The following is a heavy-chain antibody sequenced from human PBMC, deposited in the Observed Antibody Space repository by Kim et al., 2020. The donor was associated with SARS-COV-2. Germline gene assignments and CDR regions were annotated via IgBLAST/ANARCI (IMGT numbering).Heavy chain of an antibody. D-gene: IGHD3-10*01. Sequence: SETLSLTCAVYGGSFSGYYWSWIRQPPGKGLEWIGEINHSGSTNYNPSLKSRVTISVDTSKNQFSLKLSSVTAADTAVYYCASQGFRGNYYYYGMDVWGQGTTVTVSS. CDR1: GGSFSGYY. J-gene: IGHJ6*02. CDR3: ASQGFRGNYYYYGMDV. CDR2: INHSGST. V-gene: IGHV4-34*01.